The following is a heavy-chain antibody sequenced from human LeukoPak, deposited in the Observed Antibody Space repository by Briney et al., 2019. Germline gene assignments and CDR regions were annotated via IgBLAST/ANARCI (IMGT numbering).Heavy chain of an antibody. V-gene: IGHV3-23*01. Sequence: GGSLILSCAASGFPFSSHAMSWVRQAPGKGLEWVSAISTSGGSTYYADSVKGRFTISRDNSKNTLYLQMNSLRAEDTAVYYCAKEPYSGSQLLDYWGQGTLVTVSS. CDR3: AKEPYSGSQLLDY. CDR2: ISTSGGST. D-gene: IGHD1-26*01. CDR1: GFPFSSHA. J-gene: IGHJ4*02.